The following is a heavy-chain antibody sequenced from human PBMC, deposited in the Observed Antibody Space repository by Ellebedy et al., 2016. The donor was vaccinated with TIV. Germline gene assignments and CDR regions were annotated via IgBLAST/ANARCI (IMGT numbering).Heavy chain of an antibody. V-gene: IGHV3-23*01. J-gene: IGHJ4*02. D-gene: IGHD2-21*02. CDR1: GFTFSNYA. CDR3: AKATDPYCGGDCYYDY. Sequence: GGSLRLSYAASGFTFSNYAMSWVRQAPGKGLEWVSAISGSAASTYYAYSVKGRFTISRDNSKNTLYLQMNSLRAEDTALYYCAKATDPYCGGDCYYDYWGQGTLVAVSS. CDR2: ISGSAAST.